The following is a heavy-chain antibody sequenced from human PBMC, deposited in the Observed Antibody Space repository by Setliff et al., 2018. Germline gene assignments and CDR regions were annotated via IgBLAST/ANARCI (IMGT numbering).Heavy chain of an antibody. D-gene: IGHD2-21*01. CDR3: ARFLDPRDGYQNSPGFDF. CDR1: GGSISTFY. CDR2: IHYSGST. V-gene: IGHV4-59*01. Sequence: SETLSLTCTVSGGSISTFYWSWIRQSPEKGLEWIAYIHYSGSTNQNPSLKSRVAISLDTPKNQFSLKLSYMTAADTAVYYCARFLDPRDGYQNSPGFDFWGQGALVTVSS. J-gene: IGHJ4*02.